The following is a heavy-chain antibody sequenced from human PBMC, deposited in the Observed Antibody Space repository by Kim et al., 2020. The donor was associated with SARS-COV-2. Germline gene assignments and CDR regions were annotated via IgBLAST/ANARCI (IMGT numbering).Heavy chain of an antibody. V-gene: IGHV3-48*03. D-gene: IGHD3-22*01. CDR3: AGEGWEYHDGIGDHFDS. Sequence: SVKGRFTISRDNAKNSLYLQMNSLGADDTAVYYCAGEGWEYHDGIGDHFDSWGQGSLVSVSS. J-gene: IGHJ4*02.